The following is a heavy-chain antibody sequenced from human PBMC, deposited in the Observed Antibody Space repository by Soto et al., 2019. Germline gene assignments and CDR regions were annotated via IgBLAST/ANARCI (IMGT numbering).Heavy chain of an antibody. Sequence: ASVKVSCKASGYTFTSYAMHWVRQAPGQRLECMGWINAVNGNTKYSQKFQGRVTITRDTSASTAYMELSSLRSEDTAVYYCARGRWDIVVVPAALDYWGQGTLVTVSS. CDR2: INAVNGNT. CDR1: GYTFTSYA. D-gene: IGHD2-2*01. CDR3: ARGRWDIVVVPAALDY. V-gene: IGHV1-3*01. J-gene: IGHJ4*02.